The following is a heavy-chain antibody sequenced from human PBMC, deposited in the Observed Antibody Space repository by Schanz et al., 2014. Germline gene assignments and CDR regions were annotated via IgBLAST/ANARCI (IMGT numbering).Heavy chain of an antibody. D-gene: IGHD5-18*01. CDR1: TFTFDHYA. Sequence: EMQLLESGGGLIQPGGSLRLSCSASTFTFDHYAMTWVRQAPGKGLVWVARINSVGSNTDYADSVKGRFTISRDNSKNTLFLQMSSLRVDDMAVYYCGRAGTGMAGWYFELWGRGTLVTVSS. J-gene: IGHJ2*01. V-gene: IGHV3-64D*06. CDR2: INSVGSNT. CDR3: GRAGTGMAGWYFEL.